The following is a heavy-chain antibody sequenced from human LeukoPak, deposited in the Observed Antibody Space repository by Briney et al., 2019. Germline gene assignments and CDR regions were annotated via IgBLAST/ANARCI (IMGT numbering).Heavy chain of an antibody. D-gene: IGHD6-19*01. V-gene: IGHV4-59*01. CDR1: GGSISSYY. J-gene: IGHJ4*02. Sequence: SETLSLTCTVSGGSISSYYWSWIRQPPGKGLEWIGYIYYSGSTNYNPSLKSRVTISVDTSKNQFSLKLSSVTAADTAVYYCARASRRAGIAVAGQPPGYWGQGTLVTVSS. CDR2: IYYSGST. CDR3: ARASRRAGIAVAGQPPGY.